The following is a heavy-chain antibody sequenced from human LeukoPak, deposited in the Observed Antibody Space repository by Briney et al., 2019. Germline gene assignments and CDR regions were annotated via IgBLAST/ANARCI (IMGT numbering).Heavy chain of an antibody. V-gene: IGHV4-59*04. CDR2: IYYSGSI. Sequence: SETLSLTCNVSGGSIRGYYWSWIRQPPGKGLEWIGYIYYSGSIYYNPSLKSRVTMSVDTSKNQFSLKLSSVTAVDTAVYYCARGDFYYFDYWGQGTLVTVSS. CDR3: ARGDFYYFDY. D-gene: IGHD3-16*01. CDR1: GGSIRGYY. J-gene: IGHJ4*02.